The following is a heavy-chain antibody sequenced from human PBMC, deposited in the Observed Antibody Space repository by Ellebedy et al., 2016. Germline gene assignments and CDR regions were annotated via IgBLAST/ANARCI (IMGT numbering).Heavy chain of an antibody. Sequence: SETLSLTCAVYGGSFSGYYWSWIRQPPGKGLEWIGEINHSGSTNYNPSLKSRVTISVDTSKNHFSLRLSSVTAADTAVYYCARDRRVRPGVVIADYWGQGTLVTVSS. CDR1: GGSFSGYY. J-gene: IGHJ4*02. CDR3: ARDRRVRPGVVIADY. V-gene: IGHV4-34*01. CDR2: INHSGST. D-gene: IGHD3-3*01.